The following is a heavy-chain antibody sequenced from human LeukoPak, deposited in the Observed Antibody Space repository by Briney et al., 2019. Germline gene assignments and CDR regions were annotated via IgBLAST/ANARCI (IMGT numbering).Heavy chain of an antibody. CDR1: GFTFGDYS. CDR2: IRSKAYGGTI. Sequence: GGSLRLSCTTSGFTFGDYSMTWVRQAPGKGLEWVGSIRSKAYGGTIERAASVKGRFTISRDDSKSIAYLQMNSLKTEDTAVYYCARDRVVASTTYYYYYGMDVWGQGTTVTVSS. V-gene: IGHV3-49*04. CDR3: ARDRVVASTTYYYYYGMDV. J-gene: IGHJ6*02. D-gene: IGHD2-15*01.